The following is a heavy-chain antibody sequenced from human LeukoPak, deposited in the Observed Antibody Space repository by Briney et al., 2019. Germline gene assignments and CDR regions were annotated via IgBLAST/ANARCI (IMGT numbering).Heavy chain of an antibody. CDR2: IIPIFGTA. V-gene: IGHV1-69*13. CDR3: ARVVKMTIFGVVTRGSYYYYGMDV. J-gene: IGHJ6*02. Sequence: ASVKVSCKASGGTFSSYAISWVRQAPGQGLEWMGGIIPIFGTANYAQKFQGRVTITADESTSTAYMELSSLRSEDTAVYYCARVVKMTIFGVVTRGSYYYYGMDVWGQGTTVTVSS. D-gene: IGHD3-3*01. CDR1: GGTFSSYA.